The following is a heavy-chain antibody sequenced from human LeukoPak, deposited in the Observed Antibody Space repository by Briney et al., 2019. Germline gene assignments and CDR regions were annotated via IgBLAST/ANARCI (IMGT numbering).Heavy chain of an antibody. Sequence: GGSLRLSCSASGFTFTNYAMNWVRQAPGKGLEWVATVSYDGTDTSYADSVKGRFAIFRDNSKNTLYLQMNSLRTEDTAVYYCVRVSGFCTNGVCPSFDPWGQGTLVTVSS. CDR3: VRVSGFCTNGVCPSFDP. CDR2: VSYDGTDT. D-gene: IGHD2-8*01. J-gene: IGHJ5*02. CDR1: GFTFTNYA. V-gene: IGHV3-30*09.